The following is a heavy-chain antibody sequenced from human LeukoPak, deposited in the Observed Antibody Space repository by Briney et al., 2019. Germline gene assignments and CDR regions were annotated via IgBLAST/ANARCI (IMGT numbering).Heavy chain of an antibody. J-gene: IGHJ3*02. CDR3: ARDADYYDSSGYYYDAFDI. CDR2: ISSSSDYI. D-gene: IGHD3-22*01. V-gene: IGHV3-21*01. Sequence: PGGSLRLSCAASGFTFSSYNMNGVRQAPGKGLEWVSSISSSSDYIYYADSVKGRFTIARDNAKNSLYLQMNSLRAEDTAVYYCARDADYYDSSGYYYDAFDIWGQGTMVTVSS. CDR1: GFTFSSYN.